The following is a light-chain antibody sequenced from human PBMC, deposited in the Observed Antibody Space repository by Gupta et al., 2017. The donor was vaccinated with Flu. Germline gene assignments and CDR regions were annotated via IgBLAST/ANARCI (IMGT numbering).Light chain of an antibody. CDR1: SSAVGAYNY. V-gene: IGLV2-14*03. Sequence: GQSIAMSCTGSSSAVGAYNYFSWNQQHPGKAPKLIIDDVTNGPAGGSTCFSGSKSGNTASLTIAGRQAEDEDDYYCGSDGAVGVFGGGTKVTVL. CDR3: GSDGAVGV. CDR2: DVT. J-gene: IGLJ3*02.